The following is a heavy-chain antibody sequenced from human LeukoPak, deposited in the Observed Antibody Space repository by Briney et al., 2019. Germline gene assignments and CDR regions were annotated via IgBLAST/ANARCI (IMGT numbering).Heavy chain of an antibody. CDR2: INPNSGGT. Sequence: ASVKVSCKASGYTFTGYYMHWVRQAPGQGLEWMGWINPNSGGTNYAQKFQGRVTITRDTSISTAYMELSRLRSDDTAVYYCAPGVTTFGDAFDIWGQGTMVTVSS. CDR3: APGVTTFGDAFDI. J-gene: IGHJ3*02. D-gene: IGHD2/OR15-2a*01. CDR1: GYTFTGYY. V-gene: IGHV1-2*02.